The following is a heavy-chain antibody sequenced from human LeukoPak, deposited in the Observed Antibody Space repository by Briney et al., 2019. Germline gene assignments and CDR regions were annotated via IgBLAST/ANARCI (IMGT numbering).Heavy chain of an antibody. Sequence: SETLSLTCAVSGGSISNSNWWSWVRQPQGKGLEWIGEIYHSGNTNYNPSLKSRVTITVDTSKNQFSLELNSVTAADTALYFCTTLYYYDTTGYYWRGFDYWGQGALVTVSS. CDR1: GGSISNSNW. CDR3: TTLYYYDTTGYYWRGFDY. D-gene: IGHD3-22*01. CDR2: IYHSGNT. J-gene: IGHJ4*02. V-gene: IGHV4-4*02.